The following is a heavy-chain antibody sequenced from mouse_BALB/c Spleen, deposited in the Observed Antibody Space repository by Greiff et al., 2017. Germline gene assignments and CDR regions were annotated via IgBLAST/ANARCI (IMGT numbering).Heavy chain of an antibody. D-gene: IGHD1-1*01. CDR1: GYTFTSYY. Sequence: VQLQQSGAELVKPGASVKLSCKASGYTFTSYYMYWVKQRPGQGLEWIGEINPSNGGTNFNEKFKSKATLTVDKSSSTAYMQLSSLTSEDSAVYYCTRSGYYYGSSYGAMDYWGQGTSVTVSS. CDR2: INPSNGGT. J-gene: IGHJ4*01. V-gene: IGHV1S81*02. CDR3: TRSGYYYGSSYGAMDY.